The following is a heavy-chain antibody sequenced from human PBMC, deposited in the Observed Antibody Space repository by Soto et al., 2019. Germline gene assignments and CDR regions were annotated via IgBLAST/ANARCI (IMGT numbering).Heavy chain of an antibody. CDR1: GGSISSSNW. Sequence: QVQLQESGPGLVKPSGTLSLTCVVSGGSISSSNWWSWVRQHPGKGLEWIGEIYHTGSTKYNPSLKSRVTISVDESMTQFSLRLSAVTAADTAVYYCARGSNWFDPWGHGTLVTVSS. J-gene: IGHJ5*02. V-gene: IGHV4-4*02. CDR2: IYHTGST. CDR3: ARGSNWFDP.